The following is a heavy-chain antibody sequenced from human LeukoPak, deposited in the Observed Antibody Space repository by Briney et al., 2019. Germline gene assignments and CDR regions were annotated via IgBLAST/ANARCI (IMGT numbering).Heavy chain of an antibody. D-gene: IGHD3-3*01. Sequence: GGSLRLSCAASGFTVSSNYMSWVRQAPGKGLEWVSVIYSGGSTYYADSVKGRFTISRDNSKNTLYLQMNSRRAEDTAVYYCARGSGLAAFDIWGQGTMVTVSS. CDR2: IYSGGST. CDR3: ARGSGLAAFDI. J-gene: IGHJ3*02. V-gene: IGHV3-53*01. CDR1: GFTVSSNY.